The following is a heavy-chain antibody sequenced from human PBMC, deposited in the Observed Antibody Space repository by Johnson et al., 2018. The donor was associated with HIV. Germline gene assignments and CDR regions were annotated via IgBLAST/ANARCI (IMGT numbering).Heavy chain of an antibody. D-gene: IGHD4-23*01. V-gene: IGHV3-30*04. CDR2: ISCDGSNK. CDR1: GFTFSSYA. J-gene: IGHJ3*02. CDR3: ARVSDDYGGNPAAWGAFDI. Sequence: VQLVESGGGVVQPGRSLRLSCAASGFTFSSYAMHWVRQAPGKGLEWVAVISCDGSNKYYADSVKGRFTISRDNSKNTLYLQMNSLGAEDTAVYYCARVSDDYGGNPAAWGAFDIWGQGTMVTVSS.